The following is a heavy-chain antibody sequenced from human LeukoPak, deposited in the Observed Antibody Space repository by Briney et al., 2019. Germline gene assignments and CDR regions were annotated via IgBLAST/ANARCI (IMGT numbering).Heavy chain of an antibody. J-gene: IGHJ4*02. D-gene: IGHD4-23*01. V-gene: IGHV4-34*01. Sequence: TETLSLTFSIYRASFSGYYWKSIRQPPAKRLDWIGEINHSGSTNYNPSLKSRVTISVDASKNQFSLKLSSGTAADTAVYYCARGRGNSAPMSNSAFGYWGQGTLVTVSS. CDR2: INHSGST. CDR3: ARGRGNSAPMSNSAFGY. CDR1: RASFSGYY.